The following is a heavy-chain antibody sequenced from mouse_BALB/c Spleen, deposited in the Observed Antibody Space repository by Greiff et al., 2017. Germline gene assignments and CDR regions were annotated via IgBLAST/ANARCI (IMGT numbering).Heavy chain of an antibody. Sequence: EVQLHQSGAELVKPGASVKLSCTASGFNIKDTYMHWVKQRPEQGLEWIGRIDPANGNTKYDPKFQGKATITADTSSNTAYLQLSSLTSEDTAVYYCARDYGSSPYAMDYWGQGTSVTVSS. J-gene: IGHJ4*01. V-gene: IGHV14-3*02. CDR2: IDPANGNT. D-gene: IGHD1-1*01. CDR1: GFNIKDTY. CDR3: ARDYGSSPYAMDY.